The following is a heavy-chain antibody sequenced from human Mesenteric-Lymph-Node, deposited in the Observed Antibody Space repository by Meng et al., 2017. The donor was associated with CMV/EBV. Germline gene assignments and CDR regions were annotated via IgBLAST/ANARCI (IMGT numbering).Heavy chain of an antibody. D-gene: IGHD7-27*01. Sequence: GESLKISCAASGFTFSDYEINWVRQAPGKGLEWVSYISKTGYTIHYADSLEGRFTISRDNSKNTLYLQMNSLRAEDTAVYYCAKGLQTRTITGDLAFDYWGQGTLVTVSS. V-gene: IGHV3-48*03. J-gene: IGHJ4*02. CDR2: ISKTGYTI. CDR1: GFTFSDYE. CDR3: AKGLQTRTITGDLAFDY.